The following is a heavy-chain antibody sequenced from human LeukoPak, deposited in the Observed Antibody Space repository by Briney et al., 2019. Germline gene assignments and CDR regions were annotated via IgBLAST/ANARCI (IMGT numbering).Heavy chain of an antibody. J-gene: IGHJ6*04. CDR2: ISYDGSNK. V-gene: IGHV3-30*18. D-gene: IGHD3-10*01. Sequence: GGPLRLSCAASGFTLSSYCMHWVRQAPGKGLEWVAVISYDGSNKYYADSVKGRFTSSRDNSKNTLYLQMNNLRAEDTAVYYCAKHSRAYQLLDKLWFGESNDYGMDVWGKGTTVTVP. CDR1: GFTLSSYC. CDR3: AKHSRAYQLLDKLWFGESNDYGMDV.